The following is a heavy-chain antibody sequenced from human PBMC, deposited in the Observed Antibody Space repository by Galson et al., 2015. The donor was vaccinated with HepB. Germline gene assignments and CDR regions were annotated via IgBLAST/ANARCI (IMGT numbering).Heavy chain of an antibody. D-gene: IGHD3-3*01. Sequence: SVKVSCKASGYTFTGYWMHWVRQAPGQGLEWMGRINPNSGGTNYAQKFQGRVTMTRDTSISTAYMELSRLRSDDTAVYYCARGSLTRRHYDFWSGYYPSGFDYWGQGTLVTVSS. J-gene: IGHJ4*02. CDR1: GYTFTGYW. CDR3: ARGSLTRRHYDFWSGYYPSGFDY. V-gene: IGHV1-2*06. CDR2: INPNSGGT.